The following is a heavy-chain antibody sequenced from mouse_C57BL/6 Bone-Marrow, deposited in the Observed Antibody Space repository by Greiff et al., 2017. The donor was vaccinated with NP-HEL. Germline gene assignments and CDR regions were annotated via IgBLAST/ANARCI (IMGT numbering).Heavy chain of an antibody. J-gene: IGHJ1*03. CDR1: GYTFTSYG. CDR2: IYPRSGNT. Sequence: VQLQQSGAELARPGASVKLSCKASGYTFTSYGISWVKQRTGQGLEWIGEIYPRSGNTYYNEKFKGKATLTADNSSSTAYMELRSLTSEDSAVYVGAGWLLPCWYFDVWGTGTTVTVSS. CDR3: AGWLLPCWYFDV. D-gene: IGHD2-3*01. V-gene: IGHV1-81*01.